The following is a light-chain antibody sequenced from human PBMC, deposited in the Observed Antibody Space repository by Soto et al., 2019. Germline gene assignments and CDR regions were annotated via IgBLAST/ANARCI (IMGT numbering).Light chain of an antibody. CDR3: AAWDDSLSVGV. Sequence: QSALTQPPSASGTPGQRVTISCSGSSSNIGSNYVYWYQQLPGTAPKLLIYRNNQRPSGVPDRFSGSKSGTPASLAISGLRSEDEADYYCAAWDDSLSVGVFGTGTKVTVL. CDR1: SSNIGSNY. J-gene: IGLJ1*01. V-gene: IGLV1-47*01. CDR2: RNN.